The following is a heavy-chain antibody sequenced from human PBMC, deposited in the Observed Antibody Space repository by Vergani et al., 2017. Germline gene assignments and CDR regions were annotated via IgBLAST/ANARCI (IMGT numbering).Heavy chain of an antibody. CDR2: TRNKANSYTT. CDR3: ARLGYCSSTTCRQAFDI. J-gene: IGHJ3*02. V-gene: IGHV3-72*01. Sequence: EVQLVESGGGLVQPGGSLRLSCAASGFTFSDHYMDWVRQAPGKGLEWVGRTRNKANSYTTEYAASVKGRFTISRGDSKNSLYLQMNSLKIEDTAVYYCARLGYCSSTTCRQAFDIWGQGTMVTVSS. CDR1: GFTFSDHY. D-gene: IGHD2-2*01.